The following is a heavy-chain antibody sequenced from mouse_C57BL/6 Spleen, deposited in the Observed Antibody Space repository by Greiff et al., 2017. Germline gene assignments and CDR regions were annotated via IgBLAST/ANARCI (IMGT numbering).Heavy chain of an antibody. J-gene: IGHJ2*01. CDR3: AREELYYYGSSPSYFDC. Sequence: QVQLQQSGPELVKPGASVKISCKASGYAFSSSWMNWVKQRPGKGLEWIGRIYPGDGDTNYNGKFKGKATLTADKSSSTAYMQLSSLTSEDSAVYFCAREELYYYGSSPSYFDCWGQGTTLTVSS. D-gene: IGHD1-1*01. CDR1: GYAFSSSW. V-gene: IGHV1-82*01. CDR2: IYPGDGDT.